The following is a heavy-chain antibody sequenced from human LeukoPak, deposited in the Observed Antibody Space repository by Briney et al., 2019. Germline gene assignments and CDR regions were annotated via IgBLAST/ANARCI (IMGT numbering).Heavy chain of an antibody. J-gene: IGHJ6*02. Sequence: PGGSLRLSCAASGFTFSSYGMNWVRQAPGKGLEWVAYISRSGSDKYYADSVKGRFTISRDNAKNSLYLQMNSLRAEDTAVYYCARDKTMVRGIIGYYYGMDVWGQGTTVTVSS. V-gene: IGHV3-48*03. CDR1: GFTFSSYG. CDR3: ARDKTMVRGIIGYYYGMDV. CDR2: ISRSGSDK. D-gene: IGHD3-10*01.